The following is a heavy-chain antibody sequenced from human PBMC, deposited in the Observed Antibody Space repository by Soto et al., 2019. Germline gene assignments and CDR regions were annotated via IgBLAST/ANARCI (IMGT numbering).Heavy chain of an antibody. D-gene: IGHD5-18*01. CDR2: ISSSGSTI. CDR3: ARVGYSYGLGEFDY. V-gene: IGHV3-48*03. CDR1: GFTFSSYE. Sequence: AGGSLRLSCAASGFTFSSYEMNWVRQAPGKGLEWVSYISSSGSTIYYADSEKGRFTISRDNAKNSLYLQMNSLRAEDTAVYYCARVGYSYGLGEFDYWGQGTLVTVSS. J-gene: IGHJ4*02.